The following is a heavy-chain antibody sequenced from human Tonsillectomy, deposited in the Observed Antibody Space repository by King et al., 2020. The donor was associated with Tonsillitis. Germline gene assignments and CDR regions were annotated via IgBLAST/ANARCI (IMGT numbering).Heavy chain of an antibody. CDR3: ARRAGSGGYSSSWYYFDY. J-gene: IGHJ4*02. CDR2: IYYSGST. CDR1: GGSISSYY. V-gene: IGHV4-59*08. D-gene: IGHD6-13*01. Sequence: QLQESGPGLVKPSETLSLTCTVSGGSISSYYWSWIRQPPGKGLEWIGYIYYSGSTNYNPSLKSLVTISVDTSKNQFSRKLSSVTAADTAVYYCARRAGSGGYSSSWYYFDYWGQGTLVTVSS.